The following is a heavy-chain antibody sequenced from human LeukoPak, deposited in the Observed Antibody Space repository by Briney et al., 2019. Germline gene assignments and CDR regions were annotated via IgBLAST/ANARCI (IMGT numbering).Heavy chain of an antibody. V-gene: IGHV3-11*04. CDR2: ISPTATTI. CDR1: GFTFSHYH. CDR3: ARALTNSDFWGYYMDV. Sequence: KTGGSLRLSCAASGFTFSHYHMGWIRQAPGKGLEWLSYISPTATTIFDADSVRGRFIVFRDNAKNSLYLEINSLRVEDTALYYCARALTNSDFWGYYMDVWGRGTTVTVSS. J-gene: IGHJ6*03. D-gene: IGHD3-3*01.